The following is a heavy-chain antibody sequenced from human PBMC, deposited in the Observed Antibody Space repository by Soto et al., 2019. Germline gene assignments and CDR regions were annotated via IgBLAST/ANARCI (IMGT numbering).Heavy chain of an antibody. V-gene: IGHV3-30*18. CDR3: TNGRRQQPPLD. CDR1: GFSFTTYV. D-gene: IGHD6-13*01. Sequence: QVQLVESGGGVVQPGRSLRLSCAASGFSFTTYVMHWVRQAPGKGLEWVAVISHDGSSKFYADSEGRFTISRDNSKNTLYLQMNSLRAEDTAVYYCTNGRRQQPPLDWGQGTLVTVSS. CDR2: ISHDGSSK. J-gene: IGHJ4*02.